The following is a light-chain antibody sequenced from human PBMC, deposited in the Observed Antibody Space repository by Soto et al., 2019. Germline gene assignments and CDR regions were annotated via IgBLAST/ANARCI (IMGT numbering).Light chain of an antibody. CDR2: GAS. Sequence: VMTHSPVTLSVSPGERATLSCRASQSVSANLAWYQHKPGQAPRLLIYGASTVAAGFPGKFSGSGSGTEFTLTISGLQSEDVAVYYCQQYDNWPTFGPGTKVDIK. V-gene: IGKV3-15*01. J-gene: IGKJ3*01. CDR1: QSVSAN. CDR3: QQYDNWPT.